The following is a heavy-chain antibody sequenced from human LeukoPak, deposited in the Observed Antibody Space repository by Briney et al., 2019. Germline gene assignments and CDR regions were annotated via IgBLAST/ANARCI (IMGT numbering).Heavy chain of an antibody. D-gene: IGHD6-13*01. J-gene: IGHJ4*02. CDR3: AKDRPAVYSSSWLHFLDS. CDR2: ISGSGGST. V-gene: IGHV3-23*01. CDR1: GFTFSSYG. Sequence: GGSLRLSCAASGFTFSSYGMIWVRQAPGKGLEWVSGISGSGGSTYVADSVKGRFTVSRDNSKNTLYLQMNSLRADDTAVYYCAKDRPAVYSSSWLHFLDSWGQGTLVTVSS.